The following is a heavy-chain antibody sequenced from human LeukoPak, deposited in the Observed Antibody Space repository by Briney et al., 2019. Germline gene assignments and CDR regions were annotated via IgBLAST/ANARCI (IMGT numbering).Heavy chain of an antibody. D-gene: IGHD5-12*01. CDR1: GFTFSDHY. V-gene: IGHV3-72*01. CDR3: ARDSKTYEIDY. J-gene: IGHJ4*02. CDR2: IRNKDNSYTT. Sequence: GGSLRLSCAASGFTFSDHYMDWVRQAPGKGLEWVGRIRNKDNSYTTEYAASVKGRFIISRDDSKNSLSLQMNSLKTEDTAVYYCARDSKTYEIDYWGQGTLVTVSS.